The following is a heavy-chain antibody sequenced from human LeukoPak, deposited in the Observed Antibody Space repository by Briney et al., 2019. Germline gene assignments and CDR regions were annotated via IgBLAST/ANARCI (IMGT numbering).Heavy chain of an antibody. Sequence: SVKVSCKASGGTFSSYAISWVRQAPGQGLEWMGRIIPILGIANYAQKFQGRVTITADKSTSTAYMELSSLRSEDTAVYYCARGNIELRFLEWSMGWFDPWGQGTLVTVSS. V-gene: IGHV1-69*04. D-gene: IGHD3-3*01. CDR1: GGTFSSYA. J-gene: IGHJ5*02. CDR2: IIPILGIA. CDR3: ARGNIELRFLEWSMGWFDP.